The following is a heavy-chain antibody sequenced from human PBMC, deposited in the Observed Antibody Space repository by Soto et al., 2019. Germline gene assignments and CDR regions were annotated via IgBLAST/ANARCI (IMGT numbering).Heavy chain of an antibody. CDR3: ARDHGYCSGGSCRYYYYYYMDV. J-gene: IGHJ6*03. D-gene: IGHD2-15*01. Sequence: PGGSLRLSCAASGFTFSSYAMSWVRQAPGKGLEWVSNIKHDGSEKYYVDSVKGRFTISRDNAKNSLYLQMNSLRAEDTAVYYCARDHGYCSGGSCRYYYYYYMDVWGKGTTVTVSS. CDR1: GFTFSSYA. CDR2: IKHDGSEK. V-gene: IGHV3-7*01.